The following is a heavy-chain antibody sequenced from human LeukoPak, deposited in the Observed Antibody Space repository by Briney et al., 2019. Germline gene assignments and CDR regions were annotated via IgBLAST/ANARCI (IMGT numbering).Heavy chain of an antibody. CDR1: GFTFSSYA. D-gene: IGHD3-16*01. Sequence: GGSLRLSCAASGFTFSSYAMSWVRQASGKGPEWVSTISAAGGSIWYADSVKGRFTISRDNSRNTLYLQMSSLRAEDTAVYSCAKAFDGLYWGSSHFSYYFDFWGQGTPVTVSS. V-gene: IGHV3-23*01. CDR3: AKAFDGLYWGSSHFSYYFDF. J-gene: IGHJ4*02. CDR2: ISAAGGSI.